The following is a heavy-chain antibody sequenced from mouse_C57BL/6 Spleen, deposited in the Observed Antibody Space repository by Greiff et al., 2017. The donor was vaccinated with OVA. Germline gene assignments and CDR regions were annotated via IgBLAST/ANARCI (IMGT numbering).Heavy chain of an antibody. J-gene: IGHJ1*03. CDR2: IYPGDGDT. V-gene: IGHV1-82*01. D-gene: IGHD4-1*01. CDR3: ARELTGTWYFDV. Sequence: VKVVESGPELVKPGASVKISCKASGYAFSSSWMNWVKQRPGKGLEWIGRIYPGDGDTNYNGKFKGKATLTADKSSSTAYMQLSSLTSEDSAVYFCARELTGTWYFDVWGTGTTVTVSS. CDR1: GYAFSSSW.